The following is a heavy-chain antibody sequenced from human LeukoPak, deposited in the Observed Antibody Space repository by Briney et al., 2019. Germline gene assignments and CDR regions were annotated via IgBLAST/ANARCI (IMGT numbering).Heavy chain of an antibody. CDR1: GGPISSSSYY. CDR3: ARLRVDTAMVTFDY. D-gene: IGHD5-18*01. Sequence: SETLSLTCTVSGGPISSSSYYWSWIRQPPGKGLEWIGYIYYSGSTNYNPSLKSRVTISVDTSKNQFSLKLSSVTAADTAVYYCARLRVDTAMVTFDYWGQGTLVTVSS. CDR2: IYYSGST. J-gene: IGHJ4*02. V-gene: IGHV4-61*01.